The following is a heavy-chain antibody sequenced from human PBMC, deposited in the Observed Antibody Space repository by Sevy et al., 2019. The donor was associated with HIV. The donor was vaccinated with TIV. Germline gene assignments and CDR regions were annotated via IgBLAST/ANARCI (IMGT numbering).Heavy chain of an antibody. Sequence: GGSLRISCAASGFTFSSYAMSWVRQAPGKGLEWVSAISGSGGSTYYADSVKGRFTISRDNSKNTLYLQMNSLRAEDTAVYYCAKKDDSSGAFDIRGQGTMVTVSS. D-gene: IGHD3-22*01. CDR1: GFTFSSYA. CDR3: AKKDDSSGAFDI. CDR2: ISGSGGST. J-gene: IGHJ3*02. V-gene: IGHV3-23*01.